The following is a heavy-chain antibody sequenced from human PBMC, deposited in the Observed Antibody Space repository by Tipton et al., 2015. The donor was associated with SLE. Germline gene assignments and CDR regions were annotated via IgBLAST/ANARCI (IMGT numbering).Heavy chain of an antibody. Sequence: GSLRLSCAASGFTFSSYEMNWVRQAPGNGLEWVSYSSSSGSTVYYADSVKGRFTISRENAKNSLYLQMNSLRAEDTAVYYCASQTPYDRSGFDYWGQGTLVTVSA. D-gene: IGHD3-22*01. J-gene: IGHJ4*02. CDR3: ASQTPYDRSGFDY. CDR2: SSSSGSTV. V-gene: IGHV3-48*03. CDR1: GFTFSSYE.